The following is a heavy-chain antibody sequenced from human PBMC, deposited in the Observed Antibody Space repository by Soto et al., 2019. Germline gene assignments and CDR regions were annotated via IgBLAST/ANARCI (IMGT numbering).Heavy chain of an antibody. D-gene: IGHD1-26*01. J-gene: IGHJ6*02. CDR3: ARETTWSGSYYYYGMDV. CDR1: GGTFSSYA. V-gene: IGHV1-69*12. Sequence: QVQLVQSGAEVKKPGSSVKVSYKASGGTFSSYAISWVRQAPGQGLEWMGGIIPIFGTANYAQKFRGRVTITADESTSTAYMELSSLRSEDTAVYYCARETTWSGSYYYYGMDVWGQGTTVTVSS. CDR2: IIPIFGTA.